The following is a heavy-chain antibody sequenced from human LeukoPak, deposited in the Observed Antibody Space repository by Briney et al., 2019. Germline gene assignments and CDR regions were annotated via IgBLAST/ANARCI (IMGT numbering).Heavy chain of an antibody. CDR3: ARGLRPRSSWYPHLDY. CDR1: GGSFSGYY. Sequence: TSETLSLTCAVYGGSFSGYYWSWIRQPPGKGLEWIGEINHSGSTNYNPSLESRVTISVDTSKNQFSLKLSSVTAADTAVYYCARGLRPRSSWYPHLDYWGQGTLVTVSS. CDR2: INHSGST. D-gene: IGHD6-13*01. V-gene: IGHV4-34*01. J-gene: IGHJ4*02.